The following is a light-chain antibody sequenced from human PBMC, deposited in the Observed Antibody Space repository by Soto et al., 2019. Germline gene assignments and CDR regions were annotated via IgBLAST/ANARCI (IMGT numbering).Light chain of an antibody. CDR2: AAS. CDR1: QTIGNN. V-gene: IGKV3-15*01. CDR3: QYYNNWPPSIT. J-gene: IGKJ5*01. Sequence: ELVMTQSPGTLSVSPWEIATLSCRASQTIGNNLAWYQQSPGQAPRLLIYAASTRATGIPPRFSGSGSGTEFTLTISSLQSEDFAFYYCQYYNNWPPSITFGQGTRLEIK.